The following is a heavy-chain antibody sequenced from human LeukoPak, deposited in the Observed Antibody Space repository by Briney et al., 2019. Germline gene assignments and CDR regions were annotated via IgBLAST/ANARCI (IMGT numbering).Heavy chain of an antibody. CDR3: ARENGFRYDY. CDR2: IYYSGST. J-gene: IGHJ4*02. V-gene: IGHV4-59*01. CDR1: GGSISSYY. Sequence: SETLSLTCTVSGGSISSYYWSWIRQPPGKGPEWIGSIYYSGSTNYNPSLKSRVTISVDTSKNQFSLKLSSVTAADTALYYCARENGFRYDYWGQGTLVTVSS.